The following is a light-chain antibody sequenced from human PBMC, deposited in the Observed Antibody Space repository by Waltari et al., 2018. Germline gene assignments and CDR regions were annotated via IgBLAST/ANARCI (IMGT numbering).Light chain of an antibody. V-gene: IGLV3-27*01. CDR2: KDS. Sequence: SYELTQPSSVSVYPGQTAKITCSGDVLTKKYARWFQQKPGQAPVLMIYKDSGRPSRIPERFSGSSSGATVTLTITGAQVEDEADYYCYSSTDNSGIFGGGTTLTVL. J-gene: IGLJ2*01. CDR3: YSSTDNSGI. CDR1: VLTKKY.